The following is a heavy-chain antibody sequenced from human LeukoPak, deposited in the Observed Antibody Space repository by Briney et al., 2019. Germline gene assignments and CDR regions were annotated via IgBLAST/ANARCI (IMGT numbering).Heavy chain of an antibody. CDR2: VISSGTT. CDR1: GGSISSDSYH. J-gene: IGHJ4*02. CDR3: ARGGWFGELFFDH. Sequence: SRTLSLTCSVSGGSISSDSYHWPRIRQPAGKGLEWIGRVISSGTTNYNPSLKSRVTILVDTSKNQFSLKLNFVTAADTAVYYCARGGWFGELFFDHWGQGILVTVSS. D-gene: IGHD3-10*01. V-gene: IGHV4-61*02.